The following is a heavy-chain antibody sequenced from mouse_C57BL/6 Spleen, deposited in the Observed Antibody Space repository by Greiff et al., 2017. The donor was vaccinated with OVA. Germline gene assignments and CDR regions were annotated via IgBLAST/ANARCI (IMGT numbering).Heavy chain of an antibody. Sequence: EVQGVESGGGLVKPGGSLKLSCAASGFTFSSYAMSWVRQTPEKRLEWVATISDGGSYTYYPDKVKGRFTISRDNAKNNLYLQMSHLKSEDTAMYYCARDMALYYFDYWGQGTTLTVSS. V-gene: IGHV5-4*01. D-gene: IGHD1-1*02. CDR3: ARDMALYYFDY. CDR1: GFTFSSYA. J-gene: IGHJ2*01. CDR2: ISDGGSYT.